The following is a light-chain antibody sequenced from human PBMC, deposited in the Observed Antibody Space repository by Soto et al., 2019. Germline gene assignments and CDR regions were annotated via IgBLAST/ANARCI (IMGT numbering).Light chain of an antibody. CDR2: DDT. CDR3: QVWHIGSYRV. Sequence: SYELTQPPSVSVAPGQTATISCGGNNVGSKVVHWYQQKPGQAPVLVVYDDTYRPSGIPERFSGSNSGNTATLTISRVEAGDEADYYCQVWHIGSYRVFGGGTTVTVL. V-gene: IGLV3-21*02. J-gene: IGLJ3*02. CDR1: NVGSKV.